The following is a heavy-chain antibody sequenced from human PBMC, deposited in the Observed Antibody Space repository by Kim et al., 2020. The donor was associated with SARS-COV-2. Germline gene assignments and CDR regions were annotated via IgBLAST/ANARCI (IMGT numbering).Heavy chain of an antibody. J-gene: IGHJ4*02. D-gene: IGHD3-10*01. CDR3: ARDLVWFGASAFDY. Sequence: YSQKFQGRVTITRDTSASTAYMELSSLRSEDTAVYYCARDLVWFGASAFDYWGQGTLVTVSS. V-gene: IGHV1-3*01.